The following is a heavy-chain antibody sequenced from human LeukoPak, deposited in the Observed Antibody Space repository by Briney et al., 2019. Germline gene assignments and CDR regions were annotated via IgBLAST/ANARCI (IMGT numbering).Heavy chain of an antibody. V-gene: IGHV1-2*02. J-gene: IGHJ4*02. Sequence: ASVKVSCKASGYTFTGYYMHWVRQAPGQGLEWMGWINPNSGGTNYAQKFQGRVTMTRDTSISTAYMELSRLRSDDTAAYYCARDGADIVVVPAAMVIGYWGQGTLVTVSS. CDR1: GYTFTGYY. D-gene: IGHD2-2*01. CDR2: INPNSGGT. CDR3: ARDGADIVVVPAAMVIGY.